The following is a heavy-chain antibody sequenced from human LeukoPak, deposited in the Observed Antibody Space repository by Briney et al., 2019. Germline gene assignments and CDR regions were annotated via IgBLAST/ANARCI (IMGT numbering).Heavy chain of an antibody. CDR3: ARGFITIFGVDPFDY. Sequence: SETLSLTCAVSGGSFSGYYWSWIRQPPGKGLEWIGEINHSGSNNYNPSLKSRVTISVDTSKNQFSLKLSSVTAADTAVYYCARGFITIFGVDPFDYWGQGTLVTVSS. CDR2: INHSGSN. J-gene: IGHJ4*02. D-gene: IGHD3-3*01. CDR1: GGSFSGYY. V-gene: IGHV4-34*01.